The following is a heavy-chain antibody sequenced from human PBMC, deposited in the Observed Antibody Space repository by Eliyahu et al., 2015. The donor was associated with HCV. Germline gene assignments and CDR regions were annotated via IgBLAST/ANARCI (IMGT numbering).Heavy chain of an antibody. J-gene: IGHJ5*02. CDR1: XGSIXTXX. Sequence: QVQLQESGPGLVRPSETLSLSCLXPXGSIXTXXWXWVRQPPGKGLEWIGCIHYSGXTNYNPSLKSRVTISLDTSKNQFSLNLTSVTAADTAVYYCASGGGGIAMTGTGGWFDPWGQGTLVTVSS. V-gene: IGHV4-59*01. CDR3: ASGGGGIAMTGTGGWFDP. D-gene: IGHD6-13*01. CDR2: IHYSGXT.